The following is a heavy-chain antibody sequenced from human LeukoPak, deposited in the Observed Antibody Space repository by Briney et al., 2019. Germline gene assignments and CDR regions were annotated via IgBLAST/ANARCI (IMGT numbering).Heavy chain of an antibody. V-gene: IGHV3-30-3*01. J-gene: IGHJ4*02. CDR2: ISYDGSNK. D-gene: IGHD5-24*01. Sequence: PGGSLRLSCAASGFTFSSYAMHWVRQAPGKGLEWVAVISYDGSNKYYADSVKGRFTISRDNSKNTLYLQMNSLRAEDTAVYYCARPVEMAFEGDYWGQGTLVTVSS. CDR3: ARPVEMAFEGDY. CDR1: GFTFSSYA.